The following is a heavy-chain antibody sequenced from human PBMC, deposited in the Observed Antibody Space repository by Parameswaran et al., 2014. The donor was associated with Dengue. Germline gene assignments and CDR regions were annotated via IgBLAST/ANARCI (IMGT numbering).Heavy chain of an antibody. D-gene: IGHD2-2*01. V-gene: IGHV3-21*01. Sequence: VRQAPGKGLEWVSSISSSSSYIYYADSVKGRFTISRDNAKNSLYLQMNSLRAEDTAVYYCAREPCSSTSCFYYGMDVWGQG. J-gene: IGHJ6*02. CDR3: AREPCSSTSCFYYGMDV. CDR2: ISSSSSYI.